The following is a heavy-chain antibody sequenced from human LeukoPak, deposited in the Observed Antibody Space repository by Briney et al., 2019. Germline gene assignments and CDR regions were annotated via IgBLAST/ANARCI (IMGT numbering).Heavy chain of an antibody. CDR3: ARRWQSNQGDAFDF. Sequence: EGSLRLSCAASGFTFSAYWMNWVRQVPGKGLVWVSHINSDGSVTNYADSVKGRFTISRDNAKNTLYLQVNSLRAEDTAVYYCARRWQSNQGDAFDFWGQGTMVTVSS. J-gene: IGHJ3*01. D-gene: IGHD4-11*01. V-gene: IGHV3-74*01. CDR1: GFTFSAYW. CDR2: INSDGSVT.